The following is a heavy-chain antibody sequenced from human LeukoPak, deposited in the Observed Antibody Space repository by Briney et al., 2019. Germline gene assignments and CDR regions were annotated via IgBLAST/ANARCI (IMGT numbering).Heavy chain of an antibody. J-gene: IGHJ4*02. CDR1: GGSISNYY. CDR3: ARALEMATIVDY. D-gene: IGHD5-24*01. Sequence: SETLSLTCTVSGGSISNYYWSWIRQPPGKGLEWIGYIYYSGSTNYNPSLKSRVTISVDTSKNQFSLKLSSVTAADTAVYYCARALEMATIVDYWGQGTLVTVSS. CDR2: IYYSGST. V-gene: IGHV4-59*01.